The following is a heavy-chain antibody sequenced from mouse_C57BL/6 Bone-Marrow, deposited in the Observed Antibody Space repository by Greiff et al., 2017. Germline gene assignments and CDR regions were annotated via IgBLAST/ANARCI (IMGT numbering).Heavy chain of an antibody. J-gene: IGHJ3*01. D-gene: IGHD1-1*01. Sequence: QVTLKECGPGILQSSQTLSLTCSFSGFSLSTSGMGVSWIRQPSGKGLEWLAHIYWDDDKRYNPSLKSRPTISKDTSRNQVFLKITSVDTADTATDYCARSELLRYPFAYWGQGTLVTVSA. V-gene: IGHV8-12*01. CDR3: ARSELLRYPFAY. CDR2: IYWDDDK. CDR1: GFSLSTSGMG.